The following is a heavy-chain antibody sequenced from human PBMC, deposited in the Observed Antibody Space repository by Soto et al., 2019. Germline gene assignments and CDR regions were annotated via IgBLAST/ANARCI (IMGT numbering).Heavy chain of an antibody. CDR3: ARVETSSTTWTPFDY. J-gene: IGHJ4*02. CDR1: GITVSANY. Sequence: GGSLRLSCAASGITVSANYITWVRQAPGKGLEWVSIIYTGGDTYYADSVKGRFTISRDTSKNTLDLQMNSLRAEDTALYYCARVETSSTTWTPFDYWGQGTLVTVSS. D-gene: IGHD2-2*01. V-gene: IGHV3-66*01. CDR2: IYTGGDT.